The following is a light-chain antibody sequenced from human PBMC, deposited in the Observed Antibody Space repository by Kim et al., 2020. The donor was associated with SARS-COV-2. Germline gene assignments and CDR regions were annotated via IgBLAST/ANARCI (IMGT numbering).Light chain of an antibody. V-gene: IGLV3-1*01. CDR2: QDN. CDR3: QAWDSGTAV. J-gene: IGLJ2*01. Sequence: SYELTQPPSMSVSPGQTANITCSGDKLGDKYICWYQQKPGQSPVLVIFQDNNRPSGVHERFSGSNSGNTATLTIGGTQAMDEADYYCQAWDSGTAVFGGGTQLTVL. CDR1: KLGDKY.